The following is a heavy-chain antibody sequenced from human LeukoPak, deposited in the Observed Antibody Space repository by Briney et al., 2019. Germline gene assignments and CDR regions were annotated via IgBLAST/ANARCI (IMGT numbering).Heavy chain of an antibody. V-gene: IGHV3-21*01. CDR2: ISTTSDYI. CDR3: ARGGIYSQGFDY. D-gene: IGHD6-13*01. J-gene: IGHJ4*02. Sequence: GGSLRLSCAASGFTLSRYSMNWVPEAPGKGLECVSSISTTSDYIYYADSLKGRLTISRDNAKNSLYLQMNSLRAEDTAVYYCARGGIYSQGFDYWGQGTLVTVSS. CDR1: GFTLSRYS.